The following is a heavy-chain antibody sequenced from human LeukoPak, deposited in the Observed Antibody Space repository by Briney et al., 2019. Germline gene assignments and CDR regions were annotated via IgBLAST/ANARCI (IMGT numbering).Heavy chain of an antibody. D-gene: IGHD6-13*01. V-gene: IGHV4-59*01. Sequence: PSEPLSLPCTVPGGPISSYYWSWIRQPPGKGLEGIGYIYYSGSTNYNPSLKSRVTISVDTSKNQFSLKLSSVTAADTAVYYCARVSSSWLGVGAFDIWGQGTMVTVSS. CDR1: GGPISSYY. J-gene: IGHJ3*02. CDR3: ARVSSSWLGVGAFDI. CDR2: IYYSGST.